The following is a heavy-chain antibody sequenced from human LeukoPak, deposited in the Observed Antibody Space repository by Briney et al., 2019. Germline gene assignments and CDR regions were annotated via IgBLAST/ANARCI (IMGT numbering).Heavy chain of an antibody. D-gene: IGHD2-15*01. V-gene: IGHV1-18*01. J-gene: IGHJ6*03. CDR2: ISAYNGKT. Sequence: ASVKVSCKASGYTLTSYGISWVGQAPGQGRDGMGWISAYNGKTNYARKLQGRVTMTPDTSTSTAYMELRSLRSDDTAVYYCARMVVAATCYYYYYMDVWGKGTTVTVSS. CDR1: GYTLTSYG. CDR3: ARMVVAATCYYYYYMDV.